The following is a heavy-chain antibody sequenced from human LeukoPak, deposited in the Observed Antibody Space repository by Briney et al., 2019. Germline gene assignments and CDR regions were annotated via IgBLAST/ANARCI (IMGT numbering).Heavy chain of an antibody. CDR1: GFTFSSSW. CDR2: IKEDGSEE. V-gene: IGHV3-7*01. D-gene: IGHD3-22*01. CDR3: ARDPYDSRPSDYGAFDI. J-gene: IGHJ3*02. Sequence: GGSLRLSCAASGFTFSSSWMTWVRQPPGKGLEWVANIKEDGSEEYYVDSVKGRFTISRDNGKNSLYLQMNSLRAEDTAVYYCARDPYDSRPSDYGAFDIWGQGTMVTVS.